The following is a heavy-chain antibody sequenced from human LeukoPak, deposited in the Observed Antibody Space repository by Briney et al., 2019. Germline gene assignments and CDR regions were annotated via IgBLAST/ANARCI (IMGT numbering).Heavy chain of an antibody. D-gene: IGHD5-24*01. CDR1: GFTFSSYG. CDR2: IWYDGSNK. Sequence: GGSLRLSCAASGFTFSSYGMHWVRQAPGKGLEWVAVIWYDGSNKYYADSVKGRFTISRDDSKNTLYLQTNSLRAEDTAVYYCARDHGGYNDYWGQGTLVAVSS. V-gene: IGHV3-33*01. CDR3: ARDHGGYNDY. J-gene: IGHJ4*02.